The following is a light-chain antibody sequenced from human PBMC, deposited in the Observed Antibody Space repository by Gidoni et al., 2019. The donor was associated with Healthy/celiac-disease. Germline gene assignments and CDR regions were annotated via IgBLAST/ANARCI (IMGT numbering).Light chain of an antibody. J-gene: IGLJ2*01. V-gene: IGLV2-14*01. CDR2: DVS. CDR1: SSDVGGYNY. Sequence: QLALTQPASVPGSPGQSITISCPGTSSDVGGYNYVSWYQQHPGKAPKLMIYDVSNRPSGVSNRFSGSKSGNTASLTISGLQAEDEADYYCSSYTSSSTVVFGGGTKLTVL. CDR3: SSYTSSSTVV.